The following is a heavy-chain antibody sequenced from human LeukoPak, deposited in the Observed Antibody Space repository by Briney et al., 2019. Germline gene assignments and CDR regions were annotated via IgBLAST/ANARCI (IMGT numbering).Heavy chain of an antibody. D-gene: IGHD3-22*01. CDR2: ISAYNGNP. J-gene: IGHJ4*02. V-gene: IGHV1-18*01. CDR1: GYTFTSYG. Sequence: ASVKVSCKASGYTFTSYGISWVRQAPGQGLGWMGWISAYNGNPNYAQKLQGRVTMTTDTSTSTAYMELRSLRSDDTAVYYCARDDRSLYYYDSSGPLGPYYFDYWGQGTLVTVSS. CDR3: ARDDRSLYYYDSSGPLGPYYFDY.